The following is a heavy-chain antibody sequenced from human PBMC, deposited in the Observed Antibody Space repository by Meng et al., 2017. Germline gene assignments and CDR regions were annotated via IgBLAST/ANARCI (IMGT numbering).Heavy chain of an antibody. V-gene: IGHV4-34*01. CDR2: INHSGST. D-gene: IGHD6-6*01. Sequence: QVQPPQVGAGLLKPSELLPLACAVYGGSFSGYYWSWIRQPPGKGLEWIGEINHSGSTNYNPSLKSRVTISVDTSKNQFSLKLSSVTAADTAVYYCARRGIAARPFYYWGQGTLVTVSS. CDR3: ARRGIAARPFYY. J-gene: IGHJ4*02. CDR1: GGSFSGYY.